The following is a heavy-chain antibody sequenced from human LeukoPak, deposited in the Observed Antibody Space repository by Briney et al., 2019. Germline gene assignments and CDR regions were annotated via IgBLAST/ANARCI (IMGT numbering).Heavy chain of an antibody. J-gene: IGHJ4*02. CDR1: GFTFSSYW. CDR3: ARGPYSYGYGVDY. Sequence: GGSLRLSCAASGFTFSSYWMHWVRQAPGKGLVWVSRINSDGSSTSYADSVKGRFTISRDNSKNTLYLQMNSLRAEDTAVYYCARGPYSYGYGVDYWGQGTLVTVSS. V-gene: IGHV3-74*01. CDR2: INSDGSST. D-gene: IGHD5-18*01.